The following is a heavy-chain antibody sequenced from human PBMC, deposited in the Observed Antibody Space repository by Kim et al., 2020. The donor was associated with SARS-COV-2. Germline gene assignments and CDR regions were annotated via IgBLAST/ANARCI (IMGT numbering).Heavy chain of an antibody. Sequence: DAVKGRFTISRDNSKNTLYLQMNSLRAEDTAVYYCAKAAAAGSVRYMDVWGKGTTVTVSS. V-gene: IGHV3-23*01. J-gene: IGHJ6*03. D-gene: IGHD6-13*01. CDR3: AKAAAAGSVRYMDV.